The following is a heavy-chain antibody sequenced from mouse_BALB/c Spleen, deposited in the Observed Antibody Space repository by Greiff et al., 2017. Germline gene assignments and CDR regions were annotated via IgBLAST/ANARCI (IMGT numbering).Heavy chain of an antibody. J-gene: IGHJ2*01. Sequence: QVQLQQSGPELVRPGVSVKISCKGSSYTFTDYAMHWVKQSHAKSLEWIGVISTYYGNTNYNQKFKGKATMTVDKSSSTAYMELARLTSEDSAVYYCARHGSTSFDYWGQGTTLTVSS. CDR2: ISTYYGNT. CDR1: SYTFTDYA. D-gene: IGHD1-1*01. V-gene: IGHV1-67*01. CDR3: ARHGSTSFDY.